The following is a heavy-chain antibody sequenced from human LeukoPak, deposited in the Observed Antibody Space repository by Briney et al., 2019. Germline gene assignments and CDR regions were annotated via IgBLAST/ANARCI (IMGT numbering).Heavy chain of an antibody. CDR2: IKQDGSEK. J-gene: IGHJ6*03. D-gene: IGHD2-8*01. CDR1: GFTFSSYA. Sequence: GGSLRLSCAASGFTFSSYAMHWVRQAPGKGLEWVANIKQDGSEKYFVDSVKGRFTISRDSSKNILYLQMNSLRAEDTAVYYCAKDRCSNGVGCYYYYMDVWGKGTTVTISS. V-gene: IGHV3-7*01. CDR3: AKDRCSNGVGCYYYYMDV.